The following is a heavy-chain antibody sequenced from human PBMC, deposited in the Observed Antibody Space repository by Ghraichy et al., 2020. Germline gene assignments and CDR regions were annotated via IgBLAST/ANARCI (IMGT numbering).Heavy chain of an antibody. CDR2: ITGSSITI. V-gene: IGHV3-48*01. Sequence: GGSLRLSCEGSGFSFSDYSMIWVRLTPRKALEWVSYITGSSITIFYTDSVKGRFTISSDNAKNSLYLQMNSLRAEDTAVYYCARLPLPRRAAVGGWYFDLWGRGTLVTDSS. J-gene: IGHJ2*01. CDR1: GFSFSDYS. D-gene: IGHD6-13*01. CDR3: ARLPLPRRAAVGGWYFDL.